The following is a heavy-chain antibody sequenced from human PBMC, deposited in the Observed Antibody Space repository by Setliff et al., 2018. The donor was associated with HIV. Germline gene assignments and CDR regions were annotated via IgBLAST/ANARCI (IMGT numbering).Heavy chain of an antibody. V-gene: IGHV4-4*09. J-gene: IGHJ4*02. CDR2: ISPCGST. CDR3: ARLDCSSSSGFVDY. D-gene: IGHD2-2*01. Sequence: SETLSLTCVVSDDSFSNYDWTWSRQSPGKALEWIGCISPCGSTNYNPSLKSRVTISVDTSKNQYSLKLSSVTAADTAVYYCARLDCSSSSGFVDYWGQGTLVTVSS. CDR1: DDSFSNYD.